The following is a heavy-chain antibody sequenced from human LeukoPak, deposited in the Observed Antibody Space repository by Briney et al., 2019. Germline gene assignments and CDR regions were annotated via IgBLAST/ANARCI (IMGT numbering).Heavy chain of an antibody. D-gene: IGHD3-9*01. Sequence: KPSETLSLTCAVYGGSFSGYYWSWIRQPPGKGLEWIGEINHSGSTNYNPSPKSRVTISVDTSKNQFSLKLSSVTAADTAVYYCARGALRYFDWLLRGTYFDYWGQGTLVTVSS. J-gene: IGHJ4*02. CDR3: ARGALRYFDWLLRGTYFDY. V-gene: IGHV4-34*01. CDR1: GGSFSGYY. CDR2: INHSGST.